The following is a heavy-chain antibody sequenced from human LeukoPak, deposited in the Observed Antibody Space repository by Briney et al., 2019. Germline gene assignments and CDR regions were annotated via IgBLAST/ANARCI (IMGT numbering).Heavy chain of an antibody. CDR2: ISSDGDST. V-gene: IGHV3-64*01. J-gene: IGHJ4*02. Sequence: GGSLRLSCAASGFAFSTYAMHWVRQAPGKGLEYVSAISSDGDSTYYANSVKGRFTISRDNSKNTLYLQMGSLRAEDMAVYYCARSEQQDFGDYEFDYWGQGTLVTVSS. CDR1: GFAFSTYA. D-gene: IGHD4-17*01. CDR3: ARSEQQDFGDYEFDY.